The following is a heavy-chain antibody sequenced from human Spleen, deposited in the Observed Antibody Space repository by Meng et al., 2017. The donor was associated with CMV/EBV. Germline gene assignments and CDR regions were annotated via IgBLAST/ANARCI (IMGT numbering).Heavy chain of an antibody. CDR3: TTGILGEFS. Sequence: GEALKIACAAPGFTFSNAWMSWVRQAPGKGLEWVGRIKSKTDGGTTDYAAPVKGRFTTSRDESKNTLFLQMNSLKTEDTAVYYCTTGILGEFSWGQGTLVTVSS. J-gene: IGHJ5*02. V-gene: IGHV3-15*01. D-gene: IGHD3-10*02. CDR1: GFTFSNAW. CDR2: IKSKTDGGTT.